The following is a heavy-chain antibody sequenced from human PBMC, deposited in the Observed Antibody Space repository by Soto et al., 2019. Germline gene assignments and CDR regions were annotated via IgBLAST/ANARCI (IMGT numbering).Heavy chain of an antibody. CDR1: GFIFSSYA. CDR3: ANPGSFLDY. D-gene: IGHD1-26*01. Sequence: EVQLLESGGGLVQPGGSLRLSCAASGFIFSSYAMSWVRQAPGRGLEWVSTISGSGGSTYYADSVKGRFTISRDNSKNTLYLQMNSLRAEDTAVYYCANPGSFLDYWGQRTLVTVSP. V-gene: IGHV3-23*01. J-gene: IGHJ4*02. CDR2: ISGSGGST.